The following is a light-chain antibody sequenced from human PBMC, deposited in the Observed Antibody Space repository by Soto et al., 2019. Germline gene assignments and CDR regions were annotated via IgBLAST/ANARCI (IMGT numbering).Light chain of an antibody. CDR1: QSLSSF. CDR2: DAS. V-gene: IGKV3-11*01. J-gene: IGKJ2*01. Sequence: EIVLTQSPATLSLSPGERATLSCRASQSLSSFLAWYQQRPGQAPRLLIYDASTRATGIPARFSGRGSVTDFTLTINRLEPEDVAVYYCQSHSDWPPTFGQGTKLEIK. CDR3: QSHSDWPPT.